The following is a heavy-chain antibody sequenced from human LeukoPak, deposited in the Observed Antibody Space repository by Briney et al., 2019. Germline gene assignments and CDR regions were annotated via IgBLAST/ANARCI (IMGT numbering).Heavy chain of an antibody. Sequence: PSETLSLTCAVYGGSFSGYYWSWIRQPPGKGLEWIGEINHGGSTNYNPSLKSRVTISVDTSKNQFSLKLSSVTAADTAVYYCARVGIDSSGYYYYYYYMDVWGKGTTVTVSS. V-gene: IGHV4-34*01. J-gene: IGHJ6*03. CDR2: INHGGST. D-gene: IGHD3-22*01. CDR3: ARVGIDSSGYYYYYYYMDV. CDR1: GGSFSGYY.